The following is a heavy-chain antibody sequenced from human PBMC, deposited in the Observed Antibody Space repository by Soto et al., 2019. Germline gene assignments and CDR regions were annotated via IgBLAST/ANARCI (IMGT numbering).Heavy chain of an antibody. V-gene: IGHV4-59*01. CDR3: ARVDYDSSVIDWFDP. D-gene: IGHD3-22*01. CDR1: GGSISSYY. Sequence: GTLSLTCTVSGGSISSYYWSWIRQPPGKGLEWIGYIYYSGSTNYNPSLKSRVTISVDTSKNQFSLKLSSVTAADTAVYYCARVDYDSSVIDWFDPWGQGTLVTVSS. J-gene: IGHJ5*02. CDR2: IYYSGST.